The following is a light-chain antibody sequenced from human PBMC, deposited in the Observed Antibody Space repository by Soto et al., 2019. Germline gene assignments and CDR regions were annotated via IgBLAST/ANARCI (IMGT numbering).Light chain of an antibody. J-gene: IGKJ2*01. V-gene: IGKV1-9*01. CDR2: AAS. Sequence: DIPLTQSPSFLSPSVGDRVTITCRASQGIRIYLAWYQQKPGKAPKLLIYAASTLQSGVPSRFSGSGSGTEFTLTISSLQPEDFATYYCQQLNRYPYTFGQGTKLEIK. CDR3: QQLNRYPYT. CDR1: QGIRIY.